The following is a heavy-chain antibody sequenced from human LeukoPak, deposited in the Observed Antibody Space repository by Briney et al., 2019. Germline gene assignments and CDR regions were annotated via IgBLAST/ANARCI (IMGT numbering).Heavy chain of an antibody. V-gene: IGHV3-23*01. CDR2: ISYSGGST. Sequence: GGSLRLSCAASGFTFSSYAMNWVRQAPGKELEWVSGISYSGGSTYYADSVRGRFTISRDNSKNTLYLQMDSLRAEDTAVYYCAKRLAAAGIFYFDSWGQGTLVTVSS. J-gene: IGHJ4*02. CDR1: GFTFSSYA. CDR3: AKRLAAAGIFYFDS. D-gene: IGHD6-13*01.